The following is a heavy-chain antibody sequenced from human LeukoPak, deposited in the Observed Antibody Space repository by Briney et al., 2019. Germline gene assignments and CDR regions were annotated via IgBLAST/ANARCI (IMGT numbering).Heavy chain of an antibody. Sequence: PSETLSLTCTVSGGSISSYYWSWIRQPAGKGLEWIGRIYTSGSTNYNPSLKSRVTISVDTSKNQFSLKLTSVTAADTAIYYCARLRCDSCYPNWFDPWGQGTLVTVSS. D-gene: IGHD2-15*01. CDR1: GGSISSYY. J-gene: IGHJ5*02. V-gene: IGHV4-4*07. CDR2: IYTSGST. CDR3: ARLRCDSCYPNWFDP.